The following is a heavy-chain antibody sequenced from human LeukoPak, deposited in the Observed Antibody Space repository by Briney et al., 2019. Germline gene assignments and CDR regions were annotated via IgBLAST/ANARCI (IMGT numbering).Heavy chain of an antibody. CDR1: GFSVSNNY. Sequence: PGGSLRLSCVVSGFSVSNNYIIWVRQAPGNGLERVSVIYGDGRTSHSASVRGRFTISRDNSKNIVSLQMSNLRAEDTAVYYCARGRGLGVVSPYFDYWGQGTLVTVSS. D-gene: IGHD3-3*01. CDR2: IYGDGRT. J-gene: IGHJ4*02. CDR3: ARGRGLGVVSPYFDY. V-gene: IGHV3-53*01.